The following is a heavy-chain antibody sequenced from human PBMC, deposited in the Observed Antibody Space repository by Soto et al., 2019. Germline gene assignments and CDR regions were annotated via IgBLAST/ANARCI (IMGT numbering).Heavy chain of an antibody. CDR3: ARDPHLYYGSGSYTWFDP. D-gene: IGHD3-10*01. CDR1: GGSISSGGYY. J-gene: IGHJ5*02. Sequence: PSETLSLTCTVSGGSISSGGYYWSWIRQRPGRGLEWIGYIYYSGSTYYNPSLKSRVTISVDTSKNQFSLKLSSVTAADTAVYYCARDPHLYYGSGSYTWFDPWGQGTLVTVSS. V-gene: IGHV4-31*03. CDR2: IYYSGST.